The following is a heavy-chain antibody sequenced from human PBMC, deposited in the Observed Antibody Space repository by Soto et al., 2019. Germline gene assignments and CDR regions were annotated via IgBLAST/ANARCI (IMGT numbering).Heavy chain of an antibody. CDR3: AKDGPYSGNYPYYFDY. CDR2: ITYDGSNE. J-gene: IGHJ4*02. V-gene: IGHV3-30*18. D-gene: IGHD1-26*01. CDR1: GFTFSSYA. Sequence: QVQLVESGGGVVQSGRSLRLSCAASGFTFSSYAMHWVRQAPGKGLAWVAVITYDGSNEHYADSVKGRFTISRDNSKNTLYLQMNSLRAEDTDMYYCAKDGPYSGNYPYYFDYWGQGALVTVSP.